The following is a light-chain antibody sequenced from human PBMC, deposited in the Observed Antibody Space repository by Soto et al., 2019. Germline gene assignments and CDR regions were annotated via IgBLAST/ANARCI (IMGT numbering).Light chain of an antibody. CDR1: QSFSGDY. CDR2: AAS. Sequence: DIVLTQSPGTLSVSPGERATLSCRASQSFSGDYLAWYQQRPGQGPRLVIYAASSRATGIPDRFSGSGSGTDFTLTISRLEPEDFAVYYCQQYGNSRWTFGQGTKVDIK. V-gene: IGKV3-20*01. CDR3: QQYGNSRWT. J-gene: IGKJ1*01.